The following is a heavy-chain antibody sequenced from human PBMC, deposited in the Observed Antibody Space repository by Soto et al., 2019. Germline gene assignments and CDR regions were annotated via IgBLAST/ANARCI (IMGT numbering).Heavy chain of an antibody. J-gene: IGHJ6*02. V-gene: IGHV5-51*01. CDR1: GYNFATHW. D-gene: IGHD5-12*01. CDR3: ATPGGFGMDV. CDR2: IFPGDAET. Sequence: GESLKISCQGSGYNFATHWIGWVRHKAGKGLEWMGIIFPGDAETRYSPSFQGHISISADKSISIAYLRWSSLKASDTGMYYCATPGGFGMDVWGQGTTVTVSS.